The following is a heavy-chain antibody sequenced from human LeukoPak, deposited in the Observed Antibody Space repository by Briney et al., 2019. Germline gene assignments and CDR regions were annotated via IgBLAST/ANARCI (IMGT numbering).Heavy chain of an antibody. CDR3: ARDQIGGGIDY. D-gene: IGHD3-16*01. CDR2: ISSPDSTV. Sequence: PGGSLRLSCAASGFTLSGYEMNWVRQAPGRGLEWVSYISSPDSTVYYADSVKGRFTISRDNAKNSLYLQMNSLRAEDTAVYYCARDQIGGGIDYWGQGTLVTVSS. J-gene: IGHJ4*02. V-gene: IGHV3-48*03. CDR1: GFTLSGYE.